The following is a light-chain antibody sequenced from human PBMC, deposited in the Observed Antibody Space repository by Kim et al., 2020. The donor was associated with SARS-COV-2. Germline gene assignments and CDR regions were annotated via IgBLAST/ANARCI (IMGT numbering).Light chain of an antibody. CDR3: QVWDNSRDVVV. CDR2: YSN. V-gene: IGLV3-21*04. CDR1: NIGFKS. J-gene: IGLJ2*01. Sequence: APGKTAKIACGAHNIGFKSVHLYQQRPGQAPVPVIYYSNDRPSGIPERFSGSKSGNTATLTISRVEVGDEADYYCQVWDNSRDVVVFGGGTQLTVL.